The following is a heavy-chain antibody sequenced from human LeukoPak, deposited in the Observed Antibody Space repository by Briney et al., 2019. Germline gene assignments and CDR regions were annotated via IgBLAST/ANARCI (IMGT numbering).Heavy chain of an antibody. V-gene: IGHV3-23*01. CDR1: GFTFSSYA. J-gene: IGHJ3*02. D-gene: IGHD2-15*01. CDR2: ISGSGGST. Sequence: GGSLRLSCAASGFTFSSYAMSWVRQAPGKGLEWVSAISGSGGSTYYADSVKGRFTISRDNSKNTLYLQMNSLRAEDTAVYYCAKVGYCSGGSCFISGAFDIWGQGTMVTVSS. CDR3: AKVGYCSGGSCFISGAFDI.